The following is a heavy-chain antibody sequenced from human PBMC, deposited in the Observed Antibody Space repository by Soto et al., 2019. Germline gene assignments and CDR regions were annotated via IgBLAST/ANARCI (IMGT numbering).Heavy chain of an antibody. D-gene: IGHD6-6*01. V-gene: IGHV1-2*02. CDR2: INAHSGGT. Sequence: ASVKVSCKASGFSFTGYYIHWLRQAPGQGLEWMGWINAHSGGTEYAQKFQGRVTLTRDTSIATAYLTLTSLTSDDTALYYCAKDLTRQLAYWLDPWGQGTQVTAPQ. J-gene: IGHJ5*02. CDR3: AKDLTRQLAYWLDP. CDR1: GFSFTGYY.